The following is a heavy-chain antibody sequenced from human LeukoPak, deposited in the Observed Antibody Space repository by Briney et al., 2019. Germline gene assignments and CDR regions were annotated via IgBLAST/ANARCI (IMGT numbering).Heavy chain of an antibody. V-gene: IGHV4-61*01. Sequence: KPSETLSLTCTVSGGSVSSGRYYWSWIRQPPGKGLEWIGYVYYSGSTDHNPSLKSRVTISVDTSKNQFSLKLSSVTAADTDVYYCARGRYHGSGFYYYDYWGQGTLVTVSS. CDR2: VYYSGST. D-gene: IGHD3-10*01. CDR3: ARGRYHGSGFYYYDY. CDR1: GGSVSSGRYY. J-gene: IGHJ4*02.